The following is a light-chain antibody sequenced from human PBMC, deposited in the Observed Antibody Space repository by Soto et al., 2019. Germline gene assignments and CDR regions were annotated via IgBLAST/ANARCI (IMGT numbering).Light chain of an antibody. J-gene: IGKJ2*01. CDR3: QQSYSTPYT. V-gene: IGKV1-39*01. CDR2: AAS. Sequence: DIQMTQSPSSLSASVGDRVTITCRASQSISSYLNWYQQKPGKAPKLLIYAASSLQSGVPSRFSGSGSGTDFTLTISSLQPEDFATYYCQQSYSTPYTFGQGTXXXXK. CDR1: QSISSY.